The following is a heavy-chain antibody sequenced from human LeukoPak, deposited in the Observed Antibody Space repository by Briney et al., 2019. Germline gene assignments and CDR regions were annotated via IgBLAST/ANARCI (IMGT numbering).Heavy chain of an antibody. D-gene: IGHD3-22*01. J-gene: IGHJ4*02. CDR1: AFTFTSYG. CDR3: AKDPRPAYYYDSSGYGSPDY. Sequence: GGSLRLSCAASAFTFTSYGMRWVRQAPGKGLEWLAVISYDGTNKYYADSVKGRFTISRDNSKNTLYLQMNRLRDEDTDVYYCAKDPRPAYYYDSSGYGSPDYWGQGTLVTVSS. CDR2: ISYDGTNK. V-gene: IGHV3-30*18.